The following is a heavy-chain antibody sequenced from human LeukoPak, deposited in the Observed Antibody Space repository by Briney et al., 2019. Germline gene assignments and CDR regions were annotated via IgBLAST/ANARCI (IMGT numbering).Heavy chain of an antibody. Sequence: ASVKVSCKASGYTFTGYYMHWVRQAPGQGLEWMGWINPNSGGTNYAQKFQGRVTVTRDTSISTAYMELSRLRSDDTAVYYCARADTKDTAMVTLTFDPRGQGTLVTVSS. V-gene: IGHV1-2*02. CDR1: GYTFTGYY. CDR3: ARADTKDTAMVTLTFDP. J-gene: IGHJ5*02. D-gene: IGHD5-18*01. CDR2: INPNSGGT.